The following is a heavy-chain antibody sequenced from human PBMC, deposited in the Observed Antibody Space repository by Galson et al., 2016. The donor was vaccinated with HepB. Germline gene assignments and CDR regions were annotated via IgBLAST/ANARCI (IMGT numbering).Heavy chain of an antibody. Sequence: SLRLSCAASGFSFTSYGMNWVRQAPGKGPEWLSHISRSGTVITYADSVKGRFTRSTDNGKNSLYLQMNSLRDEDTAVYYCARDPDGDLDFDYWGQGALVTV. CDR2: ISRSGTVI. V-gene: IGHV3-48*02. J-gene: IGHJ4*02. CDR1: GFSFTSYG. CDR3: ARDPDGDLDFDY.